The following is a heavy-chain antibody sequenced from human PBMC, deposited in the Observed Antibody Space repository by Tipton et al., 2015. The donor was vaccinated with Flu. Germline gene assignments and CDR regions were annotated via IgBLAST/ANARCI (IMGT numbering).Heavy chain of an antibody. V-gene: IGHV3-30*18. Sequence: SLRLSCAASGFTFSSYGMHWVRQAPGKGLEWVAVISYDGSNKYYADSVKGRFTISRDNSKNTLYLQMNSLRAEDTAVYYCAKDGYSYAVRTYFDYWGQGTLVTVSS. D-gene: IGHD5-18*01. CDR2: ISYDGSNK. CDR1: GFTFSSYG. J-gene: IGHJ4*02. CDR3: AKDGYSYAVRTYFDY.